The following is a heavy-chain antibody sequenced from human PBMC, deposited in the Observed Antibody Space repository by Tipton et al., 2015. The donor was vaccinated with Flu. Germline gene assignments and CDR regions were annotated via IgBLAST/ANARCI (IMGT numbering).Heavy chain of an antibody. J-gene: IGHJ5*01. V-gene: IGHV4-38-2*01. D-gene: IGHD4-11*01. CDR3: ARRDYSNYVSEPKNWFDS. CDR1: GDSIGRGYC. Sequence: TLSLTCSVSGDSIGRGYCWGWIRQPPGKGLEWIGNICQTGNTYYNPSLQSRVTMSVARSKNQFSLRLTSVTAADTAVYCCARRDYSNYVSEPKNWFDSWGQGTLVTVSS. CDR2: ICQTGNT.